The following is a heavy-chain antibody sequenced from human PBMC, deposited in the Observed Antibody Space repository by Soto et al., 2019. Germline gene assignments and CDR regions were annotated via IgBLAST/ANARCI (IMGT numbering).Heavy chain of an antibody. Sequence: EVQLLESGGGLVQPGGSLRLSCEASGFIFSNYAMSWVRQGPGKGLEWVSVIGGEAVSTNCADSVKGRCTVSRDNSKNTVYLQLDSLRDDDTAVYYCAKDSTSYNCVYDPFDIWGQGTMVTVSS. CDR3: AKDSTSYNCVYDPFDI. J-gene: IGHJ3*02. D-gene: IGHD1-1*01. V-gene: IGHV3-23*01. CDR1: GFIFSNYA. CDR2: IGGEAVST.